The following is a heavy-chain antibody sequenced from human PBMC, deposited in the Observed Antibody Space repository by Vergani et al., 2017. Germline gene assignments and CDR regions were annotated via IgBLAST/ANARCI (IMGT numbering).Heavy chain of an antibody. CDR1: GGSISSGGYY. D-gene: IGHD5-12*01. V-gene: IGHV4-61*08. CDR2: IYYSGST. J-gene: IGHJ6*03. CDR3: ARGGGGSGYENYYYYYMDV. Sequence: QVQLQESGPGLVKPSQTLSLTCTVSGGSISSGGYYWSWIRQHPGKGLEWIGYIYYSGSTNYNPSLKSRVTISVDTSKNQFSLKLSSVTAADTAVYYCARGGGGSGYENYYYYYMDVWGKGTTVTVSS.